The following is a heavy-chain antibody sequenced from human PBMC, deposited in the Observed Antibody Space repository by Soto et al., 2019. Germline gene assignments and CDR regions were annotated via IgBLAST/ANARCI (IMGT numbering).Heavy chain of an antibody. Sequence: QVQLQQSGPGLVKPSQTLSLTCTVSGGSISSGDYYWSWIRQPPGKGLEWIGYIYYSGSTYYNPSLMSRFTISVDPSKNQFSLKLGSVTAADTAVYYCARGNVAGGVRWFDPWGQGTLVTVSS. CDR2: IYYSGST. V-gene: IGHV4-30-4*01. CDR1: GGSISSGDYY. J-gene: IGHJ5*02. CDR3: ARGNVAGGVRWFDP. D-gene: IGHD6-19*01.